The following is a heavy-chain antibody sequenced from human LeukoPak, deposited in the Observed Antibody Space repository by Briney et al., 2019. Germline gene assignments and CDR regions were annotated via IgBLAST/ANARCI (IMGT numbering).Heavy chain of an antibody. CDR3: ASQADSAYGDYN. Sequence: PGGSLRLTCAASGFTYSRYWMHWVRQVPGKGLVWVARIKGDESYTSYADSVKGRFTISRDNAKNTLYLQMNSLRAEDTAVYYCASQADSAYGDYNWGQGTLVTVSS. CDR2: IKGDESYT. J-gene: IGHJ4*02. D-gene: IGHD4-17*01. CDR1: GFTYSRYW. V-gene: IGHV3-74*01.